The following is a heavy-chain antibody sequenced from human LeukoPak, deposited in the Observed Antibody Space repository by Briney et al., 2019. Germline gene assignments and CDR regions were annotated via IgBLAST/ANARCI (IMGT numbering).Heavy chain of an antibody. V-gene: IGHV4-59*08. CDR1: GASISSYY. Sequence: SETLSLTCTVSGASISSYYWSWIRQPPRKGLEWIGYIYYSGNTNYNPSLKSRVTISVDTSKNQFSLMLSSVTAADTAVYYCARHGYYFDSSGYLGYWFDPWGQGTLVTVSS. J-gene: IGHJ5*02. CDR3: ARHGYYFDSSGYLGYWFDP. D-gene: IGHD3-22*01. CDR2: IYYSGNT.